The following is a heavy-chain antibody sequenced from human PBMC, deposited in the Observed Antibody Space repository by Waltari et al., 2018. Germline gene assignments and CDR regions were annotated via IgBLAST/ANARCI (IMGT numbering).Heavy chain of an antibody. D-gene: IGHD1-26*01. CDR2: IYHSGST. CDR1: GYSISSGYY. Sequence: QVQLQESGPGLVTPSETLSLTCTVSGYSISSGYYWGWIRQPPGKGLEWIGSIYHSGSTYYNPSLKSRVTISVDTSKNQFSLKLSSVTAADTAVYYCARVWVVGATTGYFDYWGQGTLVTVSS. CDR3: ARVWVVGATTGYFDY. J-gene: IGHJ4*02. V-gene: IGHV4-38-2*02.